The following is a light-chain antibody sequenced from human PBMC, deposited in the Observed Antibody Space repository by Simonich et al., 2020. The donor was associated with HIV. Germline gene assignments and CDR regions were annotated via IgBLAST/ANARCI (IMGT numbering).Light chain of an antibody. Sequence: QSALTQPASVSGSPGQSITISCTGTSSDLGAYNYVSWYQQYPGKAPKLMIFDVNKRPSGVSNRFSVSKSGTTASLTISGLQSEDEADYFCSSYTSTSTLVFGGGTKLTVL. CDR1: SSDLGAYNY. CDR3: SSYTSTSTLV. J-gene: IGLJ2*01. V-gene: IGLV2-14*03. CDR2: DVN.